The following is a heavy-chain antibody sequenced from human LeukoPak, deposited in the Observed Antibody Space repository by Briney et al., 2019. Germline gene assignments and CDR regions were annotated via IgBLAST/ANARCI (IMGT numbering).Heavy chain of an antibody. D-gene: IGHD2-15*01. J-gene: IGHJ5*02. Sequence: GASVKVSCKASGYTFTGYYMYWVRQAPGQGLEWMGRINPNSGGTDYAQNFQGRVTMTRDTSISTAYMKLSRLRSDDTVVYYCARGYCIGGTCYLVELRFDPWGQGTLVTVSS. CDR2: INPNSGGT. V-gene: IGHV1-2*05. CDR1: GYTFTGYY. CDR3: ARGYCIGGTCYLVELRFDP.